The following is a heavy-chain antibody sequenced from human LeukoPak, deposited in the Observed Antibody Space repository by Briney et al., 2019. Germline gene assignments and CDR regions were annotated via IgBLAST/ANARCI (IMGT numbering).Heavy chain of an antibody. CDR3: ARDYRSGTPTYGMDV. D-gene: IGHD1-1*01. Sequence: GGSLRLSCAASGFTLSSYIMYWVRQAPGKGLEWVALISYDGSNKYYADSVKGRFTISRDNSKNTLYLQVNSLRAEDTALYYCARDYRSGTPTYGMDVWGQGTTVTVSS. CDR2: ISYDGSNK. J-gene: IGHJ6*02. CDR1: GFTLSSYI. V-gene: IGHV3-30*04.